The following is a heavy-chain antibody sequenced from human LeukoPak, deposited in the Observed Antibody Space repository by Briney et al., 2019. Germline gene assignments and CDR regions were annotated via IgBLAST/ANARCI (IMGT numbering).Heavy chain of an antibody. Sequence: GGSLRLSCAASGFTFSSYSMNWVRQAPGKGLEWVAVISYDGSNKYYADSVKGRFTISRDNSKNTPYLQMNSLRAEDTAVYYCARAPYCGGDCYSYFQHWGQGTLVTVSS. CDR1: GFTFSSYS. J-gene: IGHJ1*01. CDR3: ARAPYCGGDCYSYFQH. V-gene: IGHV3-30*03. D-gene: IGHD2-21*02. CDR2: ISYDGSNK.